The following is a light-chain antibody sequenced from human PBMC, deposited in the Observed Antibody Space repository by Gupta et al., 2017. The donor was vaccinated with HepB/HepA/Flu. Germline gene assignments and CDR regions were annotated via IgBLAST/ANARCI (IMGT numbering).Light chain of an antibody. CDR3: QQRSSWPT. Sequence: TQSPATLSLSPGARATLSCRASQYISNYLAWYQQKPGHAPRLLIDDASTWATGIPARFSGSGSGTDFTLTISSLEHEDVAIYYCQQRSSWPTFGQGTKVEIK. CDR2: DAS. J-gene: IGKJ1*01. CDR1: QYISNY. V-gene: IGKV3-11*01.